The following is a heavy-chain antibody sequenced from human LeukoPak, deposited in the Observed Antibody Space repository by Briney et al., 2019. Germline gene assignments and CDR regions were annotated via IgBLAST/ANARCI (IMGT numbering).Heavy chain of an antibody. CDR3: AIHSSRDGYIGDY. J-gene: IGHJ4*02. D-gene: IGHD5-24*01. V-gene: IGHV4-39*01. Sequence: SSETLSLNCTVYGGSISSSSYYWGWIRQPPGKGLEWIGSIYYSGSTYYNPSLKSRVTISVDTSKNQFPLKLSSVTAADTAVYYCAIHSSRDGYIGDYWGQGTLVTVSS. CDR1: GGSISSSSYY. CDR2: IYYSGST.